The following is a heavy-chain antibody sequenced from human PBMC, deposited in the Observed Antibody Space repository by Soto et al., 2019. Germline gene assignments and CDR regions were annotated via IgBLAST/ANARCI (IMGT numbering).Heavy chain of an antibody. Sequence: PGGSLRLSCAASGFTFSSYAMSWVRQAPGKGLEWVSAISGSGGSTYYADSVKGRFTISRDNSKNTLYLQMNSLRAEDTAVYYCAKDRRGSSDSDAFDIWGQGTLVTVTS. CDR3: AKDRRGSSDSDAFDI. CDR1: GFTFSSYA. CDR2: ISGSGGST. J-gene: IGHJ3*02. D-gene: IGHD6-19*01. V-gene: IGHV3-23*01.